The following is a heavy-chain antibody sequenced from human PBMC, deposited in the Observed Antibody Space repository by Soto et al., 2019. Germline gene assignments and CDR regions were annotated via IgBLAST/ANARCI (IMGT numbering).Heavy chain of an antibody. CDR1: GGSISSYY. V-gene: IGHV4-59*01. CDR3: ARESYDSSGRGGFFDY. CDR2: IYYSGST. Sequence: SETLSLTCTVSGGSISSYYWSWIRQLPGKGLEWIGYIYYSGSTNYNPSLKSRVTISVDTSKNQFSLKLSSVTAADTAVYYCARESYDSSGRGGFFDYWGQGTLVTVSS. D-gene: IGHD3-22*01. J-gene: IGHJ4*02.